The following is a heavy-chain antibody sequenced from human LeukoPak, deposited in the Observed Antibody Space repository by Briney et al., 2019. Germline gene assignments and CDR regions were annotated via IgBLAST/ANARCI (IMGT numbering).Heavy chain of an antibody. D-gene: IGHD3-9*01. Sequence: GRSLRLSCAASGSTFSSYGMHWVRQAPGKGLEWVAVISYDGSNKYYADSVKGRFTISRDNSKNTLYLQMNSPRAEDTAVYYCAKDLRDILTGPSSYYYGMDVWGKGTTVTVSS. CDR1: GSTFSSYG. J-gene: IGHJ6*04. CDR2: ISYDGSNK. CDR3: AKDLRDILTGPSSYYYGMDV. V-gene: IGHV3-30*18.